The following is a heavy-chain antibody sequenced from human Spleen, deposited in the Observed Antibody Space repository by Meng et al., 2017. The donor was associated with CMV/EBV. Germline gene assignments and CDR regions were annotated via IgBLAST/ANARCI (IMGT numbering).Heavy chain of an antibody. CDR2: IYWNDDK. V-gene: IGHV2-5*01. Sequence: CNFSGLSLTTSGVGVGWIRQPPGKALEWLALIYWNDDKRFSPSLKTRLTITKDTSKNHVVLTMTNMDPVDTASYYCAHTSKVGWFDPWGQGTLVTVSS. J-gene: IGHJ5*02. CDR3: AHTSKVGWFDP. D-gene: IGHD4-11*01. CDR1: GLSLTTSGVG.